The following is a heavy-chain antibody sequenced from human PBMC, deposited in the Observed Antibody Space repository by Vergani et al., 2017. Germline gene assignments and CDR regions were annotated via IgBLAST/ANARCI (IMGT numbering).Heavy chain of an antibody. CDR2: ISWDGGST. J-gene: IGHJ4*02. V-gene: IGHV3-43*01. CDR3: AKEWGGSWSYYNSPPDY. Sequence: EVQLVESGGVVVQPGGSLRLSCAASGFTFDDYTMHWVRQAPGKSLEWVSLISWDGGSTYYADSVKGRFTISRDNSKNSLYLQMNSLRTDDTALYYCAKEWGGSWSYYNSPPDYWGQGTLVTVSS. D-gene: IGHD3-10*01. CDR1: GFTFDDYT.